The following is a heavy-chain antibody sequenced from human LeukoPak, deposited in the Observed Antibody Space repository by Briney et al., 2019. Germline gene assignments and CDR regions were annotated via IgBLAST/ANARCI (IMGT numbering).Heavy chain of an antibody. Sequence: SETLSLTCTVSGGSISSYYWSWIRQPPGKGLEWIGYIYYSGSTNYNPSLMSRVTMSVDTSKNQFSLKLSSVTAADAAVYYCAREIPKGTFDYWGQGTLVTVSS. D-gene: IGHD2-21*01. CDR3: AREIPKGTFDY. J-gene: IGHJ4*02. V-gene: IGHV4-59*01. CDR1: GGSISSYY. CDR2: IYYSGST.